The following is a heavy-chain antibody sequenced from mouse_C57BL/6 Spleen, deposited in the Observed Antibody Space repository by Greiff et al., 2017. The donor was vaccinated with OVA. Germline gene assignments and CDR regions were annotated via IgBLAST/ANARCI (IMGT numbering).Heavy chain of an antibody. CDR1: GYAFSSSW. Sequence: VQLQQSGPELVKPGASVKISCKASGYAFSSSWMNWVKQRPGKGLEWIGRIYPGDGDTNYNGKFKGKATLTADKSSSTAYMQLSSLTSEDSAVYFCARRDSSGYLFFDYWGQGTTLTVSS. CDR3: ARRDSSGYLFFDY. V-gene: IGHV1-82*01. CDR2: IYPGDGDT. J-gene: IGHJ2*01. D-gene: IGHD3-2*02.